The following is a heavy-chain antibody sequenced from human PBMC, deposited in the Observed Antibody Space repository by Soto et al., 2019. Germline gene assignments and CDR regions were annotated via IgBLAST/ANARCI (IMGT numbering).Heavy chain of an antibody. CDR2: INHSGST. Sequence: SETLSLTCAVYGGSFSGYYWSWIRQPPGKGLEWIGEINHSGSTNYNPSLKSRVTISVDTSKNQFSLKLSSVTAADTAVYYCARAQWGYCSSTSCYREGNLDYGMDVWGQGTAVTVSS. V-gene: IGHV4-34*01. CDR1: GGSFSGYY. D-gene: IGHD2-2*02. J-gene: IGHJ6*02. CDR3: ARAQWGYCSSTSCYREGNLDYGMDV.